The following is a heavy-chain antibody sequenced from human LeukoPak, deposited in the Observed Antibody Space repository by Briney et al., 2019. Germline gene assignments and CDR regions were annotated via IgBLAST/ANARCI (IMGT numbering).Heavy chain of an antibody. D-gene: IGHD1-1*01. CDR1: GFTFDDYF. CDR3: ASLQMRYLYYYMDV. J-gene: IGHJ6*03. CDR2: ISWNGGSI. Sequence: SGGFLRLSCAASGFTFDDYFMHWVRQAPGKGLEWVSGISWNGGSIGYADSVKGRFTISRDNDKKYLYLQMNSLRAEDTALYYCASLQMRYLYYYMDVWGKGTTVTVSS. V-gene: IGHV3-9*01.